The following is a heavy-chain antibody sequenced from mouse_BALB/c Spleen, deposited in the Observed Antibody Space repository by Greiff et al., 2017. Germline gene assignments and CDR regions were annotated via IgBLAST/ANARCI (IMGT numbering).Heavy chain of an antibody. Sequence: VQLQQPGAELVRPGASVKLSCKASGYTFTSYWINWVKQRPGQGLEWIGNIYPSDSYTNYNQKFKDKATLTVDKSSSTAYMQLSSPTSEDSAVYYCTREGVSWFAYWGQGTLVTVSA. V-gene: IGHV1-69*02. CDR3: TREGVSWFAY. CDR2: IYPSDSYT. J-gene: IGHJ3*01. CDR1: GYTFTSYW.